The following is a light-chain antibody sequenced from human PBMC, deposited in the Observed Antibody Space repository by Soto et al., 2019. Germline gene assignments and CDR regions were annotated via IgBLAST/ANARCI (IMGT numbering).Light chain of an antibody. V-gene: IGLV1-40*01. J-gene: IGLJ1*01. Sequence: QSVLTQPPSVSGAPGQRVTISCTGSSSNIGAGYEVHWYQRLPGTAPKVLIYGNNNRPSGVPDRFSGSKSGTSASLAITGLQAEDEADYYCQSYDSSLSGSYVFGTGTKLTV. CDR1: SSNIGAGYE. CDR2: GNN. CDR3: QSYDSSLSGSYV.